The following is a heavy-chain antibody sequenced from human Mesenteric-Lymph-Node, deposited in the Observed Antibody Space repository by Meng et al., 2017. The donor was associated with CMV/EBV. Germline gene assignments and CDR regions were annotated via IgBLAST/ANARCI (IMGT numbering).Heavy chain of an antibody. CDR1: GFTFSSYA. CDR2: IRYDGIQK. D-gene: IGHD3-16*02. Sequence: SCAASGFTFSSYAMSWVRQAPDKGLDWVAFIRYDGIQKYYADSVKGRFTVSRDTSKNTLYLQMNSLRAEDTAVYYCAKVGYHDTSGHFYYSDYWGQGTLVTVSS. V-gene: IGHV3-30*02. J-gene: IGHJ4*02. CDR3: AKVGYHDTSGHFYYSDY.